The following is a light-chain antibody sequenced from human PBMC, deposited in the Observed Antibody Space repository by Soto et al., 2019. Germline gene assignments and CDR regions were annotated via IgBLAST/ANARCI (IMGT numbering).Light chain of an antibody. V-gene: IGKV1-5*03. CDR3: QQSKNYPWT. CDR1: QYIHNY. CDR2: EAA. J-gene: IGKJ1*01. Sequence: DIQMTQYTSTLSASVGDRVTITCRASQYIHNYLAWYQQQPGEAPKLLIYEAANLVSGVPSRFSGSGTGTEFTLNISSLQPDDFATSDCQQSKNYPWTFGQGTRVEI.